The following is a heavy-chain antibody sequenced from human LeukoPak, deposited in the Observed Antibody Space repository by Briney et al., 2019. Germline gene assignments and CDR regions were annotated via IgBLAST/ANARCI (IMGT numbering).Heavy chain of an antibody. D-gene: IGHD3-3*01. Sequence: QPGGSLRLSCAASGFTFSSYAMSWVRQAPGKGLEWVSAIRGSGGSTYYADSVKGRFTISRDNSKNTLYLQMNSLRAEDTAVYYCAKSRRIFGVLPNDGIDYWGQGTLVTVSS. V-gene: IGHV3-23*01. CDR3: AKSRRIFGVLPNDGIDY. CDR1: GFTFSSYA. CDR2: IRGSGGST. J-gene: IGHJ4*02.